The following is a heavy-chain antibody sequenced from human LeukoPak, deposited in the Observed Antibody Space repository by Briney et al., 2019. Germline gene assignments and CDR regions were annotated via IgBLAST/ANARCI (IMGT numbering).Heavy chain of an antibody. CDR2: LLYWST. CDR3: ARRGGSGRAFDY. D-gene: IGHD1-26*01. J-gene: IGHJ4*02. CDR1: GASISGGTYY. V-gene: IGHV4-39*01. Sequence: SETLSLTCSVSGASISGGTYYWGWIRQPPGKGAGVDWQYLLYWSTYDNPSLKSRVTISVDTSKNQFSLKLSSVTAADTAVYYCARRGGSGRAFDYWGQGTLVTVSS.